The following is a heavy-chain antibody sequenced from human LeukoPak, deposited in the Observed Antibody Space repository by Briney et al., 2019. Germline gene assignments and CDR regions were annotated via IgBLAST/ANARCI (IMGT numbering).Heavy chain of an antibody. CDR3: ARPGYSYGYAFDY. V-gene: IGHV3-66*04. D-gene: IGHD5-18*01. J-gene: IGHJ4*02. CDR1: GFTVSSNY. CDR2: IYGGGSK. Sequence: GGSLRLSCAASGFTVSSNYMSWVRQAPGKGLEWVSVIYGGGSKYYADSVKGRFTISRDNSKNTLYFQLNSLRAEDTAVYYCARPGYSYGYAFDYWGQGTLVTVSS.